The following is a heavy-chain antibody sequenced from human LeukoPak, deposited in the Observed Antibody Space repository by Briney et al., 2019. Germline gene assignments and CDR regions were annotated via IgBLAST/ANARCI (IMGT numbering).Heavy chain of an antibody. CDR2: MNPNSGNT. CDR3: ARAGSYRKYYYYGMDV. J-gene: IGHJ6*02. V-gene: IGHV1-8*02. Sequence: ASVKVSCKTSGYSFTGYYIHWVRQAPGQGLEWMGWMNPNSGNTGYAQKFQGRVTMTRNTSISTAYMELSSLRSEDTAVYYCARAGSYRKYYYYGMDVWGQGTTVTVSS. CDR1: GYSFTGYY. D-gene: IGHD3-16*02.